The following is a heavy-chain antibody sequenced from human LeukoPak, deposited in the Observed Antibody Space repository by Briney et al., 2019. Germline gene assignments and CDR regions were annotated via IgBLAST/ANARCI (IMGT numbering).Heavy chain of an antibody. CDR1: GGSITNYY. J-gene: IGHJ3*02. D-gene: IGHD3-10*01. V-gene: IGHV4-4*09. CDR2: SYSSGNT. CDR3: ARTGEYSGSGPSWAFDI. Sequence: SETLSLTRSLSGGSITNYYWSWIRQPPAKELEWIAWSYSSGNTDYNPSLKSRVTISLGTPSNQFSLRLASVTAPDPAVYFCARTGEYSGSGPSWAFDIWGQGTMVTVSS.